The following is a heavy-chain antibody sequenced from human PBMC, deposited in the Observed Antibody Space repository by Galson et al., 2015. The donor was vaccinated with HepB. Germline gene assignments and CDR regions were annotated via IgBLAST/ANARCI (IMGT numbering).Heavy chain of an antibody. V-gene: IGHV3-48*03. CDR2: INTSGSII. Sequence: SLRLSCAVFGITFSSYEMSWVRQAPGKGLEWVSYINTSGSIIYYADSVKGRFTISRDNAKNSLYLQMNSLRDEDTAVYYCARGPDMLFDYWGQGSLVTVSS. D-gene: IGHD3-10*02. J-gene: IGHJ4*02. CDR1: GITFSSYE. CDR3: ARGPDMLFDY.